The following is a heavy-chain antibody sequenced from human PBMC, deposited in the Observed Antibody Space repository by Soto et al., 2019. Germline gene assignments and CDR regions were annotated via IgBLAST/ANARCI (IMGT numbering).Heavy chain of an antibody. J-gene: IGHJ6*02. CDR2: INPKFGDT. CDR3: ARNMDYYYGPGSGNGHGV. D-gene: IGHD3-10*01. CDR1: GYTFTAYY. V-gene: IGHV1-2*02. Sequence: QVQLVQSGAEVKEPGDSVRVSCEASGYTFTAYYIHWVRQAPGQGLEWMGWINPKFGDTTYAQDFQGRLTLTRDMSISTVYMDLSRLTSDDTAIYYCARNMDYYYGPGSGNGHGVWGQGITVNVFS.